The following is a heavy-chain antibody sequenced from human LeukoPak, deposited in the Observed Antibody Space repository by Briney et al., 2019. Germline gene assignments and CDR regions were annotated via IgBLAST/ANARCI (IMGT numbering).Heavy chain of an antibody. Sequence: GGSLRLSCAAPGFTFSSYEMNWVRQAPGKGLEWVSYISSSGSTIYYADSVKGRFTISRDNAKNSLYLQMNSLRAEDTAVYYCASGGFGELSHDYWGQGTLVTVSS. CDR2: ISSSGSTI. CDR3: ASGGFGELSHDY. CDR1: GFTFSSYE. V-gene: IGHV3-48*03. D-gene: IGHD3-10*01. J-gene: IGHJ4*02.